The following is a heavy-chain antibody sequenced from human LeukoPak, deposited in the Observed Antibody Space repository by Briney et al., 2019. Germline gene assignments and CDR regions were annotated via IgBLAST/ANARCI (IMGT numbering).Heavy chain of an antibody. CDR2: ISSSGSTI. V-gene: IGHV3-48*03. Sequence: GGSLRLSCAASGFTFSSYEMNWVRQAPGKGLEWVSYISSSGSTIYYADSVKGRFTISRDNAKNTLYLQMNSLRAEDTAVYYCARGLYSSSEFDYWGQGTLVTVSS. CDR3: ARGLYSSSEFDY. J-gene: IGHJ4*02. CDR1: GFTFSSYE. D-gene: IGHD6-6*01.